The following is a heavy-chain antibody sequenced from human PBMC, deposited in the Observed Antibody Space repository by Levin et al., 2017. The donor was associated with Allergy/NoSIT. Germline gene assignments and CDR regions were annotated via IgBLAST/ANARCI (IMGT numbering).Heavy chain of an antibody. CDR1: GYTFTGYY. V-gene: IGHV1-2*02. J-gene: IGHJ4*02. D-gene: IGHD3-10*01. CDR2: INPNSGGT. Sequence: GESLKISCKASGYTFTGYYMHWVRQAPGQGLEWMGWINPNSGGTNYAQKFQGRVTMTRDTSISTAYMELSRLRSDDTAVYYCARAGSNYYGSGSYWGQGTLVTVSS. CDR3: ARAGSNYYGSGSY.